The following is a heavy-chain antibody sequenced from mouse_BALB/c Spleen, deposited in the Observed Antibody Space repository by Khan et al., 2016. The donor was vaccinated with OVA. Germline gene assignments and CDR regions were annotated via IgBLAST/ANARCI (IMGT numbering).Heavy chain of an antibody. J-gene: IGHJ1*01. CDR2: INTYTGEP. V-gene: IGHV9-1*02. CDR3: ARIPSYWDSHV. Sequence: LVESGPELKKPGETVKISCKASGYTFTNYGMNWVKQAPGKGLKWMGWINTYTGEPTYADDFKGRFVFSLETSASTAYLQISNLKNEDMTTYFWARIPSYWDSHVWGGGTKVTVSS. CDR1: GYTFTNYG.